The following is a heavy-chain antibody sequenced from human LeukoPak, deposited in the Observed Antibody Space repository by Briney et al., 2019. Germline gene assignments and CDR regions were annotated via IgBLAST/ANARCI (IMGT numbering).Heavy chain of an antibody. CDR2: ISSSGSGDNT. D-gene: IGHD3-22*01. Sequence: PGGSLRLSCAASGVTLSTYAMSWARQAPGKGLEWVSGISSSGSGDNTYYADSVKGRFTISRDNAKNSLYLQMNSLRAEDTALYYCARDRIDQWLTFDIRGQGTMVTVSS. J-gene: IGHJ3*02. CDR3: ARDRIDQWLTFDI. CDR1: GVTLSTYA. V-gene: IGHV3-23*01.